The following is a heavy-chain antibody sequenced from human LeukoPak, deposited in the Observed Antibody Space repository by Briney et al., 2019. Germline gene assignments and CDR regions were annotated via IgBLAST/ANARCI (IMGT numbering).Heavy chain of an antibody. CDR2: ISGSGGST. V-gene: IGHV3-23*01. J-gene: IGHJ4*02. Sequence: GGSLRLSCAASGFTFSTYSMNWVRQAPGKGLEWVSAISGSGGSTYYADSVKGRFTISRDNSKNTLYLQMNSLRAEDTAVYYCAKDRLWFGELCDYWGQGTLVTVSS. CDR1: GFTFSTYS. CDR3: AKDRLWFGELCDY. D-gene: IGHD3-10*01.